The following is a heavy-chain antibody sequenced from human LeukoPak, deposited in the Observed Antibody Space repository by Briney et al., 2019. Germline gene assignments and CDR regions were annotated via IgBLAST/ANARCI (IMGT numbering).Heavy chain of an antibody. CDR2: IGVHNGIT. V-gene: IGHV1-18*04. CDR1: GYTFTSYG. Sequence: ASVKVSCKASGYTFTSYGISWVRQAPGQGLEWMGWIGVHNGITKHAQKLPGRVTLTTDTSTSTAYMQLSSLRSDDTAVYYCARVPMDILIGYSGSGNYDYGMDVWGKGTTVTVSS. CDR3: ARVPMDILIGYSGSGNYDYGMDV. D-gene: IGHD3-9*01. J-gene: IGHJ6*04.